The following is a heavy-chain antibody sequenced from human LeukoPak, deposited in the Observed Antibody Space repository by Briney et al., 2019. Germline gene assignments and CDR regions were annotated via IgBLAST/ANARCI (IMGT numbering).Heavy chain of an antibody. Sequence: GRSLRLSCAASGFTFDDYDMHWVRQAPGKGLEWVSDISWNSGSIGYADSVKGRFTISRDNAKNSLYLQMNSLRAEDTAVYYCAREGYPPFYGMDVWGQGTTVTVSS. D-gene: IGHD2-2*01. CDR3: AREGYPPFYGMDV. V-gene: IGHV3-9*01. CDR2: ISWNSGSI. J-gene: IGHJ6*02. CDR1: GFTFDDYD.